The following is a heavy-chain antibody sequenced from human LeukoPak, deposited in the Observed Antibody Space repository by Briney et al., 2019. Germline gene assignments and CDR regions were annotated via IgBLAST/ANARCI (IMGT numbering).Heavy chain of an antibody. D-gene: IGHD3-10*01. J-gene: IGHJ4*02. CDR2: IYYSGST. CDR3: ARAPIYYGSGIGLDY. Sequence: PSETLSLTCTVSGGSISSYYWSWIRQPPGKGLEWIGYIYYSGSTNYNPSLKSRVTISVDTSKNQFSLKLSSVTAADTAVYYCARAPIYYGSGIGLDYWGQGTLVTVSS. CDR1: GGSISSYY. V-gene: IGHV4-59*01.